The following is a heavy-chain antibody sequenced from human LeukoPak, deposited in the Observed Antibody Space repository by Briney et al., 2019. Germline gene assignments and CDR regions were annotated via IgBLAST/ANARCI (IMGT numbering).Heavy chain of an antibody. J-gene: IGHJ5*02. Sequence: GGSLRLSCAASGFSVSTNYMSWVRQAPGKGLEWGSVIFTNGNTKYADSVKGRFTISRDNSKNMLYLQMNSLRAEDTAVYYCARDHYGLTSYPNPWGQGTLVTVSS. CDR1: GFSVSTNY. D-gene: IGHD3-10*01. V-gene: IGHV3-66*01. CDR2: IFTNGNT. CDR3: ARDHYGLTSYPNP.